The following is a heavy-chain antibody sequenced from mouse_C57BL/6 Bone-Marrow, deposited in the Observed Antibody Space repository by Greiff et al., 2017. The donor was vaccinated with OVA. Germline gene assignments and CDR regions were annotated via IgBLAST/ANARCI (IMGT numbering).Heavy chain of an antibody. CDR2: INPYNGGT. J-gene: IGHJ3*01. CDR1: GYTFTDYY. V-gene: IGHV1-19*01. CDR3: ARKDYYGSPWFAY. D-gene: IGHD1-1*01. Sequence: VQLQQSGPVLVKPGASVKMSCKASGYTFTDYYMNWVKQSHGKSLEWIGVINPYNGGTSYNQKFKGKATLTVDKSSSTAYMELNSLTSEDSAVYYCARKDYYGSPWFAYWGQGTLVTVSA.